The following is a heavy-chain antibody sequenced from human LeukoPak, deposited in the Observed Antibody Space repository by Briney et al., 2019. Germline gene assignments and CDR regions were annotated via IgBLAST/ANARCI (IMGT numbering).Heavy chain of an antibody. D-gene: IGHD4-17*01. Sequence: SETLSLTCTVSGYSISSGYDWGWIRQPPGKGLEWIGSIYHSGSTYYNPSLKSRVTISVDTSKNQFSLKLSSVTAADTAVYYCARPSPPNDYGDYGDDYWGQGTLVTVSS. V-gene: IGHV4-38-2*02. J-gene: IGHJ4*02. CDR1: GYSISSGYD. CDR2: IYHSGST. CDR3: ARPSPPNDYGDYGDDY.